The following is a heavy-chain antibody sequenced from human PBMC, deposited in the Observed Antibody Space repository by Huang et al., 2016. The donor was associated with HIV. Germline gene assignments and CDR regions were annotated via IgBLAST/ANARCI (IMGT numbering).Heavy chain of an antibody. Sequence: QLQLQESGPGLVKPSETLSLTCTVSGGSIRSDNYYWGWIRQPPGKGLEWIGSIHYSGSTDYNPSRKRRVTITVDTSKNHFSLRMRSVTAADTAVYYCARLPGSITMIRGVITDPYWGQGTLVTVSS. CDR3: ARLPGSITMIRGVITDPY. CDR2: IHYSGST. D-gene: IGHD3-10*01. J-gene: IGHJ4*02. V-gene: IGHV4-39*02. CDR1: GGSIRSDNYY.